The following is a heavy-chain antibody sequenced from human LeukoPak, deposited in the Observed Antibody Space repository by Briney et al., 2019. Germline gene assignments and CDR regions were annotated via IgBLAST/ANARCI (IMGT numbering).Heavy chain of an antibody. CDR1: GYSFSSYG. J-gene: IGHJ3*02. CDR2: IIPIFGTA. V-gene: IGHV1-69*13. Sequence: SVKVSCKGSGYSFSSYGITWVRQAPGQGLEWMGGIIPIFGTANYAQKFQGRVTITADESTSTAYMELSSLRSEDTAVYYCAREKLESGSYDAFDIWGQGTMVTVSS. D-gene: IGHD1-26*01. CDR3: AREKLESGSYDAFDI.